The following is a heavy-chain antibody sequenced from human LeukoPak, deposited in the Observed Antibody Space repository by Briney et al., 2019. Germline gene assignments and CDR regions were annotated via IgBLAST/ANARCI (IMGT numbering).Heavy chain of an antibody. CDR2: NYYSGST. J-gene: IGHJ3*02. V-gene: IGHV4-61*01. D-gene: IGHD2-21*02. CDR1: GSSVSSGSYY. Sequence: SETLSLTCTVSGSSVSSGSYYWSWIRQPPGKGLEWIGYNYYSGSTNYNPSLESRVTISVDTSKNQFSLKRSSVTAADTAVYYCAREALIAYCGGDCYLGAFDIWGQGTMVIVSS. CDR3: AREALIAYCGGDCYLGAFDI.